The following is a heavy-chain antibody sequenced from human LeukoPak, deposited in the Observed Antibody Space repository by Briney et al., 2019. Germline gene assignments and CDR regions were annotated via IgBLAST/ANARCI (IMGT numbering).Heavy chain of an antibody. CDR1: GYSFTNYW. CDR3: ARRAGNSGYFSDAFDI. J-gene: IGHJ3*02. V-gene: IGHV5-51*01. CDR2: IYPGDSNM. Sequence: GESLKISRKGSGYSFTNYWIGWVRQMPGKGLEWMGIIYPGDSNMRYSPAFQGQLTISADKSISTAYLQWSSLKASHTAMYYCARRAGNSGYFSDAFDIWAQGTMVTVSS. D-gene: IGHD3-22*01.